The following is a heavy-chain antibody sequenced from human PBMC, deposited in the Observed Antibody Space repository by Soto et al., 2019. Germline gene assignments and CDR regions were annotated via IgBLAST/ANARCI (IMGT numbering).Heavy chain of an antibody. Sequence: QVQPQESGPGLVKPSETLSLTCTVSGGSIATYYWSWIRQPPGKGLEWIGFISDNGNTNYNPSLKSRVTMSLDTSKNHFSLKLSSVTAADTAVFYCVRYYYYGSGSYAFDLWGQGTMVTVSS. CDR3: VRYYYYGSGSYAFDL. J-gene: IGHJ3*01. CDR1: GGSIATYY. D-gene: IGHD3-10*01. V-gene: IGHV4-59*01. CDR2: ISDNGNT.